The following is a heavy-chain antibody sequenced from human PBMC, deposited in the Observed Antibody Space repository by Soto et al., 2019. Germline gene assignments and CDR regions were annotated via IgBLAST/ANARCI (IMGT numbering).Heavy chain of an antibody. CDR2: MNPNSGNT. CDR1: GYTFTSYD. CDR3: ARLYYDFWSGYPNFDY. J-gene: IGHJ4*02. D-gene: IGHD3-3*01. Sequence: QVQLVQSGAEVKKPGASVKVSCKASGYTFTSYDINWVRQATGQGLEWMGWMNPNSGNTGYAQKFQGRGTMTRNTSISTAYMELSSLRSEDTAVYYCARLYYDFWSGYPNFDYWGQGTLVTVSS. V-gene: IGHV1-8*01.